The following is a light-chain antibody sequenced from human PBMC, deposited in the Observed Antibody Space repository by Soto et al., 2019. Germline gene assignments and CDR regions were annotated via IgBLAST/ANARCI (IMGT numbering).Light chain of an antibody. CDR3: CSYAGSYTFYA. Sequence: QSAVTQPRSVSGSPGQSVTISCTGTSSDVGGYNYVSWYQQHPGKAPKLMIYDVSKRPSGVPDRFSGSKSGNTASLTISGLQAEDEADYYRCSYAGSYTFYAFGTGTKAPS. J-gene: IGLJ1*01. CDR2: DVS. CDR1: SSDVGGYNY. V-gene: IGLV2-11*01.